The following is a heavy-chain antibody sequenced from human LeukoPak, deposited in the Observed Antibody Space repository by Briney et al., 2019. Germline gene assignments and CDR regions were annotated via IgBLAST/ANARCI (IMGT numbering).Heavy chain of an antibody. CDR1: RFSFRETS. J-gene: IGHJ4*02. Sequence: GGALRLSCAAPRFSFRETSMKWVRQAPGEGREWVSNIRCFSSAMNYADSVKGRFTISRDNAKNSLYLEMSSLRAEETAVYYCARDRDWSFDYWGLGTLVSVSS. CDR3: ARDRDWSFDY. CDR2: IRCFSSAM. V-gene: IGHV3-48*04. D-gene: IGHD3-9*01.